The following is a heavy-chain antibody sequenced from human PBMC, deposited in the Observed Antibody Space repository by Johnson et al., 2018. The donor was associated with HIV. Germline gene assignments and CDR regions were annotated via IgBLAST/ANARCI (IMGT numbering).Heavy chain of an antibody. CDR1: GFTFSSYW. Sequence: VQLVESGGGLVQPGGSLRLSCAASGFTFSSYWMSWVRQAPGKGLEWVANIKKDGSGKYDVDSVKGRFTISRDNAKNSLYLQMNSLRAEDTAVYYCARPIAARDAFDIWGQGTMVTVSS. D-gene: IGHD6-6*01. V-gene: IGHV3-7*05. CDR3: ARPIAARDAFDI. CDR2: IKKDGSGK. J-gene: IGHJ3*02.